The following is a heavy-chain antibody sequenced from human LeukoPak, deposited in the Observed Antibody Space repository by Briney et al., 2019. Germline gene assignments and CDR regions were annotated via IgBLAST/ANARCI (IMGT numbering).Heavy chain of an antibody. D-gene: IGHD6-19*01. CDR1: GYSFTSYW. Sequence: GESLKISCKAFGYSFTSYWIGWVRQMPGKALEWMGIIYPGDFDTRYSPSFEGQVTISADKSITTAHLQWSSLKASDTAMYYCARRSAVAGQGFDYWGQGTLVTVSS. CDR2: IYPGDFDT. J-gene: IGHJ4*02. CDR3: ARRSAVAGQGFDY. V-gene: IGHV5-51*01.